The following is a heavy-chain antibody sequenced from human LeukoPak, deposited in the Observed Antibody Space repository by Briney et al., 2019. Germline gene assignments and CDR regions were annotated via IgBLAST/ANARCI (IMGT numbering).Heavy chain of an antibody. CDR2: ISGSGGTT. Sequence: GGSLRLSCAASRFTFSSYAMSWVCQASGKGLEWVSSISGSGGTTYYAESVKGRITISRDNSKNTLYLQMNSLRAEDTAIYYCAKALGGSGSYRNWFDPWGQGTLVTVSS. J-gene: IGHJ5*02. V-gene: IGHV3-23*01. D-gene: IGHD1-26*01. CDR3: AKALGGSGSYRNWFDP. CDR1: RFTFSSYA.